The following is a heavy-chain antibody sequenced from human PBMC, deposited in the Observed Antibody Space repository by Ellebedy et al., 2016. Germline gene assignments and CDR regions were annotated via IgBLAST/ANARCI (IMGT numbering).Heavy chain of an antibody. D-gene: IGHD6-13*01. CDR3: ANTYSSSLRILVY. V-gene: IGHV3-23*01. CDR1: GFTFSSYA. CDR2: ISGSGGST. Sequence: GESLKISXAASGFTFSSYAMSWVRQAPGKGLEWVSAISGSGGSTYYADSVKGRFTISRDNSKNTLYLQMNSLRAEDTAVYYCANTYSSSLRILVYWGQGTLVTVSS. J-gene: IGHJ4*02.